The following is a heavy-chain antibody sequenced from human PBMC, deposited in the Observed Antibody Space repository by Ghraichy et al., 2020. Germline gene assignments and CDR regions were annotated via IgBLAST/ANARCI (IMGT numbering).Heavy chain of an antibody. Sequence: GGSLRLSCAASGFTFSRYAMSCVRQAPGKGLEWVSAFSGSGGSTYYADSVKGRFTISRDNSKNTLYLQMNSLRAEDTAVYYFAKMEAGDPSDYWGQGTLVTVS. CDR2: FSGSGGST. D-gene: IGHD3-10*01. J-gene: IGHJ4*02. CDR1: GFTFSRYA. V-gene: IGHV3-23*01. CDR3: AKMEAGDPSDY.